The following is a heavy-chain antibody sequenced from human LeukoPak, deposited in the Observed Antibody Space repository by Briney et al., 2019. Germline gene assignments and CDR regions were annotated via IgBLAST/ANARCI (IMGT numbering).Heavy chain of an antibody. Sequence: GGSLRLSCAASGFTFSSYAMHWVRQAPGKGLEWVAVISYDGSNKYYADSAKGRFTISRDNSKNTLYLQMNSLRAEDTTVYYCARDGPLTKMATTPTYFDYWGQGTLVTVSS. V-gene: IGHV3-30-3*01. CDR2: ISYDGSNK. J-gene: IGHJ4*02. D-gene: IGHD5-24*01. CDR1: GFTFSSYA. CDR3: ARDGPLTKMATTPTYFDY.